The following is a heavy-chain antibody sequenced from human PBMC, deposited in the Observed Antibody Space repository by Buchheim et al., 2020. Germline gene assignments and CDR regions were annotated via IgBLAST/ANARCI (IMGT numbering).Heavy chain of an antibody. J-gene: IGHJ4*02. CDR3: AKAWSDHLSATDY. D-gene: IGHD3-3*01. CDR1: GFTFITYA. CDR2: ISGSGGST. V-gene: IGHV3-23*01. Sequence: EVQLLESGGGLVHPGGSVRLSCAASGFTFITYAMSWVRQAPGKGLEWVSTISGSGGSTYYADSVKGRFTISRDNSKNTLYLQMNSLRAEDAAVYYCAKAWSDHLSATDYWGQGSL.